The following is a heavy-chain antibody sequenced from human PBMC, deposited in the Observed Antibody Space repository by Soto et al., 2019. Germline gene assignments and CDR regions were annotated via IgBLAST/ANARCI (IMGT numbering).Heavy chain of an antibody. CDR1: GYTFTGYY. Sequence: QVQLVQSGAEVKKPGASVKVSCKASGYTFTGYYMHWVRQAPGQGLEWMGWINPNSGGTNYAQKFQGRVTMTRDTSISTDYMELSRLRSDDTAVYYCARAGAYDSSGYYQFDYWGQGTLVTVSS. J-gene: IGHJ4*02. CDR3: ARAGAYDSSGYYQFDY. V-gene: IGHV1-2*02. D-gene: IGHD3-22*01. CDR2: INPNSGGT.